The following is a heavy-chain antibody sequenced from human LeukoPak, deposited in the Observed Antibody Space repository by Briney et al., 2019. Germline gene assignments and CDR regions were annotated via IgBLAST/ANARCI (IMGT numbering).Heavy chain of an antibody. D-gene: IGHD3-10*01. J-gene: IGHJ6*04. V-gene: IGHV1-69*06. CDR1: GGTFSSYA. CDR3: ARDAYGSGSYGGLYGMDV. CDR2: IIPIFGTA. Sequence: SVKASCKASGGTFSSYAISWVRQAPGQGLEWMGGIIPIFGTANYAQKFQGRVTITADKSTSTAYMELSSLRSEDTAVYYCARDAYGSGSYGGLYGMDVWGKGTTVSVSS.